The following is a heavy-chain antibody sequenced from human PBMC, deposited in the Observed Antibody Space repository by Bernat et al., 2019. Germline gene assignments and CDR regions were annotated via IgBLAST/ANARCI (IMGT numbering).Heavy chain of an antibody. CDR2: IYYSGST. CDR3: ARAHPQIAVVGYGMDV. D-gene: IGHD6-19*01. Sequence: QVQLQESGPGLVKPSETLSLTCTVSGGSISSYYWSWIRQPPGKGLEWIGYIYYSGSTNYNPSLKSRVTISVDTSKNQFSLKLSSVTAADTAVYYCARAHPQIAVVGYGMDVWGQGTTVTVSS. V-gene: IGHV4-59*01. J-gene: IGHJ6*02. CDR1: GGSISSYY.